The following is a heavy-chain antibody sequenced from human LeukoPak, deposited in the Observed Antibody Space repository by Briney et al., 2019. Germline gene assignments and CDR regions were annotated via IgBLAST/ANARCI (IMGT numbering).Heavy chain of an antibody. Sequence: PSETLSLTCSVSGYSFTSGHYWGWIRQPPGKGLEWIGNIYHTGSTHYNPSLKSRVTISVDTSKNQFSLKLSSVTAADTAVYYCARTKIVVAPRSYWYFDLWGRGTLVTVSS. J-gene: IGHJ2*01. CDR3: ARTKIVVAPRSYWYFDL. CDR1: GYSFTSGHY. CDR2: IYHTGST. V-gene: IGHV4-38-2*01. D-gene: IGHD3-22*01.